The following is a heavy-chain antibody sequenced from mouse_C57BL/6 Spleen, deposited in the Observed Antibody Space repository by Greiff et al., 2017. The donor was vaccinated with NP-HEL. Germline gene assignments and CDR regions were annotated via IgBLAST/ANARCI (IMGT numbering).Heavy chain of an antibody. V-gene: IGHV1-50*01. J-gene: IGHJ2*01. Sequence: QVQLQQSGAELVKPGASVKLSCKASGYTFTSYWMQWVKQRPGQGLEWIGEIDPSDSYTNYNQKFKGKATLTVDTSSSTAYMQLSSLTSEDSAVYYCARNDYGSSYGYWGQGTTLTVSS. D-gene: IGHD1-1*01. CDR2: IDPSDSYT. CDR1: GYTFTSYW. CDR3: ARNDYGSSYGY.